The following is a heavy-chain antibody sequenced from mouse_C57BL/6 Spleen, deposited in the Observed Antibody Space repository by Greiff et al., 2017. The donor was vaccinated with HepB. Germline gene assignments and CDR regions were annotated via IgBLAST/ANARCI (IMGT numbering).Heavy chain of an antibody. D-gene: IGHD2-5*01. CDR1: GYAFSSSW. V-gene: IGHV1-82*01. Sequence: QVQLQQSGPELVKPGASVKISCKASGYAFSSSWMNWVKQRPGKGLEWIGRIYPGDGDTNYNGKLKGKATLTADKSSSTAYMQLSSLTSEDSAVYFCARSGGYSNFFYFDYWGQGTTLTVSS. CDR3: ARSGGYSNFFYFDY. J-gene: IGHJ2*01. CDR2: IYPGDGDT.